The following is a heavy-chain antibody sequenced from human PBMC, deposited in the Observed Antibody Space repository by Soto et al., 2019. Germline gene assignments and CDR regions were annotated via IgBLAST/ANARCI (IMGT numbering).Heavy chain of an antibody. CDR1: GFTFGDYA. CDR3: TRDQYSSSYYYYGMGV. J-gene: IGHJ6*04. CDR2: IRSKAYGGTT. D-gene: IGHD6-6*01. V-gene: IGHV3-49*03. Sequence: GGSLRLSCTASGFTFGDYAMSWFRQAPGKGLEWVGFIRSKAYGGTTEYAASVKGRFTISRDDSKSIAYLQMNSLKTEDTAVYYCTRDQYSSSYYYYGMGVWGKGTTVPVSS.